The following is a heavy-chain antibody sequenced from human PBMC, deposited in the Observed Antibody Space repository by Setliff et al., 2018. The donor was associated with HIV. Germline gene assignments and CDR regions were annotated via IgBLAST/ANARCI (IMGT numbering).Heavy chain of an antibody. V-gene: IGHV3-30*02. J-gene: IGHJ6*02. CDR3: VKGPVLTGHQLNYFNYGMDV. Sequence: PGGSLRLSCAASGFTFSVYGMHWLRRAPGKGLEWVAFINYADSVRGRFTVPRDNTKRSLYLEMNHLTAEDTALYFCVKGPVLTGHQLNYFNYGMDVWGQGTMVTVSS. CDR2: I. D-gene: IGHD3-9*01. CDR1: GFTFSVYG.